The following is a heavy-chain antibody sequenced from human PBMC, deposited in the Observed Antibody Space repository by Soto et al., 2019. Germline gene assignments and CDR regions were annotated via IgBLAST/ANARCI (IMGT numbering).Heavy chain of an antibody. Sequence: GAAVKVSCKASGYTFTGYHLHWVRQAPGQGLEWMGWVNPSSGDTNYVQKFQGRVTMTRDTSISTAYMELSSLKASDTAMYYCARPIRADSSGYGMDVWGQGTTVTVSS. CDR2: VNPSSGDT. V-gene: IGHV1-2*02. CDR3: ARPIRADSSGYGMDV. J-gene: IGHJ6*02. CDR1: GYTFTGYH. D-gene: IGHD3-22*01.